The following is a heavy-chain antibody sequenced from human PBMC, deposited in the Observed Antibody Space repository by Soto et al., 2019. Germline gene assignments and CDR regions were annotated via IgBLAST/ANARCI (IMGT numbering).Heavy chain of an antibody. V-gene: IGHV4-4*02. D-gene: IGHD5-12*01. CDR3: ARDYSGYDSRYYYGMDV. CDR2: IYYSGST. Sequence: SETLSLTCAVSSGSISSSNWWSWVRQPPGKGLEWIGYIYYSGSTYYNPSLKSRVTISVDTSKNQFSLKLSSVTAADTAVYYCARDYSGYDSRYYYGMDVWGQGTTVTVSS. CDR1: SGSISSSNW. J-gene: IGHJ6*02.